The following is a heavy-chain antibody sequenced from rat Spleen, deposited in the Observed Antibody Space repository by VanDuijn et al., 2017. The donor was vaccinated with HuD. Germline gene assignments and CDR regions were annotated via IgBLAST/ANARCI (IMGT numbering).Heavy chain of an antibody. CDR2: ITNASCRT. CDR1: GFTFNNYW. D-gene: IGHD1-4*01. CDR3: TRPSLDYPDPPYFND. Sequence: EVQLVESDGGLVQPGRSLKLSCVASGFTFNNYWMTWIRQAPGKGLEWVASITNASCRTYYPDSVKGRFTISRDNAKSTLYLQMNSLRSEDTATYYCTRPSLDYPDPPYFNDWVQRVMVAVSS. J-gene: IGHJ2*01. V-gene: IGHV5-31*01.